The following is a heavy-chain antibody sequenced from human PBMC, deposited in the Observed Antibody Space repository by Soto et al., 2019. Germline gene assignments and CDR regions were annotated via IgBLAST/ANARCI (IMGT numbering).Heavy chain of an antibody. J-gene: IGHJ4*02. D-gene: IGHD6-19*01. V-gene: IGHV2-5*02. CDR2: IYWDDDK. CDR1: GFSLSTSGVG. Sequence: QITLKESGPPLVKPTQPLTLTCTFSGFSLSTSGVGVGWIRQPPGKALEWLALIYWDDDKRYSPSLKSRLTITKDTSKNQVVLTMTNMDPVDTATYYCARLAVAVNFDYWGQGTLVTVSS. CDR3: ARLAVAVNFDY.